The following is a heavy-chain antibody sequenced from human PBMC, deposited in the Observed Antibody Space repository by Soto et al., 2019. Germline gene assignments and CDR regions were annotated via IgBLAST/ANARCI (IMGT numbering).Heavy chain of an antibody. D-gene: IGHD1-26*01. Sequence: GGSLRLSCAASGFTFSSYAMSWVRQAPGKGLEWVSAISGSGDRTYYADSVKGRFTISRDNSKNTLYLQMNSLRAEDTAVFFCAKVGSHSGSHYDAFDIWGQGTSVTVSS. CDR2: ISGSGDRT. J-gene: IGHJ3*02. CDR3: AKVGSHSGSHYDAFDI. V-gene: IGHV3-23*01. CDR1: GFTFSSYA.